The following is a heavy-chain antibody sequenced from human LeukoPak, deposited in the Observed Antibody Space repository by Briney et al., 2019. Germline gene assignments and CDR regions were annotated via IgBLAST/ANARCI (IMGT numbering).Heavy chain of an antibody. V-gene: IGHV4-39*01. D-gene: IGHD5-12*01. CDR2: IYYSGST. CDR3: ARGLTRGYTYGGCFDP. Sequence: SETLSLTCTVSGGSISSSDYYWGWIRQPPGKGLEWIASIYYSGSTYYSPSLKSRVTISVDTSKNQFSLKLRSVTATDTAVYYCARGLTRGYTYGGCFDPWGQGTLVTVSS. J-gene: IGHJ5*02. CDR1: GGSISSSDYY.